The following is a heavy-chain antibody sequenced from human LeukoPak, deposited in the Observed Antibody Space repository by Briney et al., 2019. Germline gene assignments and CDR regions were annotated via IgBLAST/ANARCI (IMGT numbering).Heavy chain of an antibody. CDR1: GFTFSSYA. CDR2: ISGSGGST. Sequence: SGGSLRLSCAASGFTFSSYAMSWVRQAPGKGLEWVSAISGSGGSTYYADSVKGRFTISRDNSKNTLYLQMNSLRAGDTAVYYCAKIPSGYYYYYMDVWGKGTTVTVSS. CDR3: AKIPSGYYYYYMDV. V-gene: IGHV3-23*01. J-gene: IGHJ6*03.